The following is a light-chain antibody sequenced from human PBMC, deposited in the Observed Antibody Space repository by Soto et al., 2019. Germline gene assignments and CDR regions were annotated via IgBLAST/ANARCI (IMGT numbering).Light chain of an antibody. J-gene: IGLJ1*01. CDR1: SSDVGAYNY. CDR3: NSYTNSDAYV. CDR2: DVS. V-gene: IGLV2-14*01. Sequence: QSVLTQPASVSGSPGQSITISCTGTSSDVGAYNYVSWYQQHPGKAPKLMIYDVSNRPSGFSNRFSGSKSGNTASLTISGLQAEDEADYYCNSYTNSDAYVFGAGTKVTVL.